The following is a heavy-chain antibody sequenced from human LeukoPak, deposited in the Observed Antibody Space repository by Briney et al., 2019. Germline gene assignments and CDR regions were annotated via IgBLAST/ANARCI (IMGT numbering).Heavy chain of an antibody. V-gene: IGHV3-23*01. Sequence: PGGSLRLSCAASGFTFSSYAMSWVRQAPGKGLEWVSAISGSGGSTYYADSVKGRFTISRDNSKNTLYLQMNSQRAEDTAVYYCAKRERGSYSLDYWGQGTLVTVSS. CDR2: ISGSGGST. J-gene: IGHJ4*02. CDR3: AKRERGSYSLDY. CDR1: GFTFSSYA. D-gene: IGHD1-26*01.